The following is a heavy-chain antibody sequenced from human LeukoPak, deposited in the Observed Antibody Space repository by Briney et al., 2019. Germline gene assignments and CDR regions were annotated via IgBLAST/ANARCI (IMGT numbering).Heavy chain of an antibody. CDR3: ARELAITFGGVIVMSGAFDI. CDR2: IKHSGST. J-gene: IGHJ3*02. CDR1: GGSFICYY. V-gene: IGHV4-34*01. Sequence: SETLSPTCAVYGGSFICYYWSWSPQPPGKGREGIGEIKHSGSTNYTTSLKSRVTISVATSKNQFSLQLRSVTAADTAVYYCARELAITFGGVIVMSGAFDIWGQGTMVTVSS. D-gene: IGHD3-16*02.